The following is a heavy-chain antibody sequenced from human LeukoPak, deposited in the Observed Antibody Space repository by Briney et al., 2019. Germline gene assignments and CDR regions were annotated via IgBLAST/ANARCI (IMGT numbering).Heavy chain of an antibody. V-gene: IGHV1-2*06. CDR2: INPNSGDT. Sequence: APVKVSCKASGYTFTGYHIHWVRQAPGQGLEWMGRINPNSGDTNYAQEFLGRVTITRDTSISTAYMELSRLRSDDPAVYYRARGSIAARSCIDYWGRGTLVTVSS. J-gene: IGHJ4*02. CDR1: GYTFTGYH. D-gene: IGHD6-6*01. CDR3: ARGSIAARSCIDY.